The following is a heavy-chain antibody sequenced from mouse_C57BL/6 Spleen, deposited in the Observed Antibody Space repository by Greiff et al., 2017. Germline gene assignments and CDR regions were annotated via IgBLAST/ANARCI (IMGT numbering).Heavy chain of an antibody. J-gene: IGHJ3*01. CDR1: GFTFSDYG. V-gene: IGHV5-17*01. CDR3: ARLDSSGYTWFAY. CDR2: ISSGSSTI. D-gene: IGHD3-2*02. Sequence: EVQRVESGGGLVKPGGSLKLSCAASGFTFSDYGMHWVRQAPEKGLEWVAYISSGSSTIYYADTVKGRFTISRDNAKNTLFLQMTSLRSEDTAMYYCARLDSSGYTWFAYWGQGTLVTVSA.